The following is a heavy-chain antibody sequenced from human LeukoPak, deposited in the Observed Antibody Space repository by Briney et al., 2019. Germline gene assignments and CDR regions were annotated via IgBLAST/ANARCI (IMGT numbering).Heavy chain of an antibody. CDR1: GYTFTDYY. CDR2: INPNSGGT. V-gene: IGHV1-2*02. CDR3: ARDNGVAGPGAADY. Sequence: GASVKVSCKASGYTFTDYYMHWVRQAPGQGLEWMGWINPNSGGTNYAQKFQGRVTMTRDTSISTAYMELSRLRSDDTAVYFCARDNGVAGPGAADYWGQGTLVTVSS. D-gene: IGHD2-8*01. J-gene: IGHJ4*02.